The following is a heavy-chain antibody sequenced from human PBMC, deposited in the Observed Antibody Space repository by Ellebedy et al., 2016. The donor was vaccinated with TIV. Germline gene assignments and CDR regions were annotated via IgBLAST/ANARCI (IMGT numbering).Heavy chain of an antibody. D-gene: IGHD3-22*01. CDR3: AKDSLNPKYYDSSGYYRPYGGMDG. Sequence: GESLKISXAASGFTFDDYAMHWVRQAPGKGLEWVSLISWDGGSTYYADSVKGRFTISRDNSKNSLYLQMNSLRAEDTALYYCAKDSLNPKYYDSSGYYRPYGGMDGWGQGTRVTVSS. CDR1: GFTFDDYA. V-gene: IGHV3-43D*03. CDR2: ISWDGGST. J-gene: IGHJ6*02.